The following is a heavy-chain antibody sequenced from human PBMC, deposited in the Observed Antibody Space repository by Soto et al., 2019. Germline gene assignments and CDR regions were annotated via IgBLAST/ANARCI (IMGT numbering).Heavy chain of an antibody. CDR1: GYTFTSYD. D-gene: IGHD4-17*01. V-gene: IGHV1-8*01. CDR3: ARGDHTEDYGDYACGY. CDR2: MNPNSGNT. J-gene: IGHJ4*02. Sequence: QVQLVQSGAEVKKPGASVKVSCKASGYTFTSYDINWVRQATGQGLEWMGWMNPNSGNTGYAQKFQGRVTMTRNTXIXTAYMELSSLRSEDTAVYYCARGDHTEDYGDYACGYWGQGTLVTVSS.